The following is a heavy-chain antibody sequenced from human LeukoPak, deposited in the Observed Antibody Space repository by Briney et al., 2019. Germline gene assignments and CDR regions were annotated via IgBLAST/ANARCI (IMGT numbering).Heavy chain of an antibody. Sequence: PGGSLRLSCAASGFTFSSYGMHWVRQAPGKGLEWVAFISHDGTNKYRADSVKGRFTISRDNSKNTLYLQMNTLRVEDTAVYYCARDGPAALDYTPPLWGQGTLVTVSS. D-gene: IGHD3/OR15-3a*01. CDR1: GFTFSSYG. J-gene: IGHJ4*02. CDR2: ISHDGTNK. V-gene: IGHV3-30*03. CDR3: ARDGPAALDYTPPL.